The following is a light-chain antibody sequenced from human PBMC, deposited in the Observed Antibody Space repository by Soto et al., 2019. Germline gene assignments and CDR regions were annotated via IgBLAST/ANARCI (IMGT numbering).Light chain of an antibody. CDR3: MQSLQTPR. V-gene: IGKV2-28*01. Sequence: IVLTQSPLSLPVTPGESASISCRSSQSLRHTNGHDYLDWYLQKPGQSPQLLISLGSIRASGVPDRFSGSGSGTDFTLKISRVEAEDVGIYYCMQSLQTPRFGPETKVEI. J-gene: IGKJ3*01. CDR2: LGS. CDR1: QSLRHTNGHDY.